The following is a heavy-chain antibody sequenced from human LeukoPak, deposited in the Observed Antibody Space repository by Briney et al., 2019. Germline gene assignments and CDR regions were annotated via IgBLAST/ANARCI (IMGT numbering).Heavy chain of an antibody. CDR1: GYSFSSYW. CDR3: ARTSNWGGYYYGYFDY. J-gene: IGHJ4*02. CDR2: IYPGDSET. Sequence: GESLKISCKGSGYSFSSYWIGWVRQMPGKGLEWMAIIYPGDSETTYSPSFHGQVTISADNSISTAYLQWSSLKASDTAMYYCARTSNWGGYYYGYFDYWGQGTLVTVSS. V-gene: IGHV5-51*01. D-gene: IGHD3-22*01.